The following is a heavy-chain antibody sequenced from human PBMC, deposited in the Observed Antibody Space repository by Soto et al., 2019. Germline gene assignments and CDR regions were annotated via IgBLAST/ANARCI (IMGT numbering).Heavy chain of an antibody. Sequence: GGSLRLSCAASGFTVSSNYMSWVRQAPGKGLEWVSVIYSGGSTYYADSVKGRFTISRDNSKNTLYLQMNSLRAEDTAVYYCARGSYYYDSSGYYYPYYYGMDVWGQGTTVTSP. CDR2: IYSGGST. CDR3: ARGSYYYDSSGYYYPYYYGMDV. J-gene: IGHJ6*02. D-gene: IGHD3-22*01. CDR1: GFTVSSNY. V-gene: IGHV3-66*01.